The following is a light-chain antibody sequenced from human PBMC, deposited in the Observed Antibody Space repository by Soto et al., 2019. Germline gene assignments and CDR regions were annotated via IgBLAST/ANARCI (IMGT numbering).Light chain of an antibody. V-gene: IGLV1-44*01. Sequence: QSVLTQPPSASGTPGQRVTISCSGTSPNIGTQTVNWYQHLPGTTPKLLIYSNNQRPSGVPDRISASKSGTSASLAISGLQSEDEADYYCSAWDDSLNGWVFGGGTKLTVL. CDR2: SNN. CDR1: SPNIGTQT. CDR3: SAWDDSLNGWV. J-gene: IGLJ3*02.